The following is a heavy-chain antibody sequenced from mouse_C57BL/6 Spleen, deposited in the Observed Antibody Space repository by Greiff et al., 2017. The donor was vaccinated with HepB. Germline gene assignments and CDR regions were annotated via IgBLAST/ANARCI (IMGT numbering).Heavy chain of an antibody. V-gene: IGHV1-82*01. CDR1: GYAFSSSW. Sequence: VQLQQSGPELVKPGASVKISCKASGYAFSSSWMNWVKQRPGKGLEWIGRIYPGDGDTNYNGKFKGKATLTADKSSSTAYMQLSSLTSEDSAVYFCARSLYYGSSFDYWGQGTTLTVSS. CDR2: IYPGDGDT. D-gene: IGHD1-1*01. J-gene: IGHJ2*01. CDR3: ARSLYYGSSFDY.